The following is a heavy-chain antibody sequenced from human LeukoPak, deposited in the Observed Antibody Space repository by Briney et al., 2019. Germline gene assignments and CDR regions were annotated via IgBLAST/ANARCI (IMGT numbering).Heavy chain of an antibody. CDR2: IYPGDSDT. V-gene: IGHV5-51*01. D-gene: IGHD2-15*01. CDR3: ARHGLEGCGGGRCYRSFYYYGTDV. J-gene: IGHJ6*02. Sequence: GESLKISCKGSGYSFTSYWIGWVRQMPGKGLEWIGIIYPGDSDTRYSPSFQGQVTISADKSISTAYLQWSTLEASDTAIYFCARHGLEGCGGGRCYRSFYYYGTDVWGPGTTVTVSS. CDR1: GYSFTSYW.